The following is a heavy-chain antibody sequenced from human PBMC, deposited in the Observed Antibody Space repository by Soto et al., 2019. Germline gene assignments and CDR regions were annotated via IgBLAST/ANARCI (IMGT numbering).Heavy chain of an antibody. CDR3: ARENKGSSLTSTYTY. D-gene: IGHD2-21*02. Sequence: EVQLVESGGGLVQPGGSLRLSCAASGFTFSTYWMHWVRQAPGKWLVWVSRLNGDWTYTFYAASVKGRFTISRDNAKNTLYLQMNSLRAEDTAVYYCARENKGSSLTSTYTYWGRGTLVTVSS. CDR1: GFTFSTYW. J-gene: IGHJ4*02. CDR2: LNGDWTYT. V-gene: IGHV3-74*01.